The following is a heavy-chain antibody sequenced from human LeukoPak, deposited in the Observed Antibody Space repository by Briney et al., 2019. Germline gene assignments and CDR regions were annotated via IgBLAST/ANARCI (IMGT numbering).Heavy chain of an antibody. Sequence: GGSLRLSCAASGFTFSSYAMHWVRQAPGRGLEWVSVIWYDGSHLYYADSVIGRFTISRDNSKNTLYLQMNSLRVEDTAVYYCARPSDGHYAQGGYFDYWGQGALVTVSS. CDR2: IWYDGSHL. J-gene: IGHJ4*02. CDR1: GFTFSSYA. V-gene: IGHV3-33*01. D-gene: IGHD4-17*01. CDR3: ARPSDGHYAQGGYFDY.